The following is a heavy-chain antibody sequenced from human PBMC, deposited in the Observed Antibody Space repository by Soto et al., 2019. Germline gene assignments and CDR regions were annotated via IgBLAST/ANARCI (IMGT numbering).Heavy chain of an antibody. V-gene: IGHV3-74*01. CDR2: INGDGSRT. CDR3: ARVGTRNWYFDL. J-gene: IGHJ2*01. Sequence: EVQLVESGGGVVQPGGSLRLSCAASGFTFSSYWMHWVRQAPGKGLVWVSRINGDGSRTSYADSVRGRFTISRDNAKNTLDLQMNSLRGEDTAVYYGARVGTRNWYFDLWGRGTLVTLSS. D-gene: IGHD4-17*01. CDR1: GFTFSSYW.